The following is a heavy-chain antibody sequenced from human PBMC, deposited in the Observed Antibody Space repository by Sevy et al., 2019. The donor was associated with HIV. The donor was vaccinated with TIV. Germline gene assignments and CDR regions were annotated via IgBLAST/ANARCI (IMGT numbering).Heavy chain of an antibody. CDR1: GFTCSSYW. CDR3: ARGKSYYGSGTYYSDY. D-gene: IGHD3-10*01. Sequence: GGSLRLSCAASGFTCSSYWMSWIRQAPGKGLEWVANIKQDGSQTYDVDSVKGRFTISRDNAKNSLYLQMNSLRAEDTAVYYCARGKSYYGSGTYYSDYWGQGTLVTVSS. V-gene: IGHV3-7*01. CDR2: IKQDGSQT. J-gene: IGHJ4*02.